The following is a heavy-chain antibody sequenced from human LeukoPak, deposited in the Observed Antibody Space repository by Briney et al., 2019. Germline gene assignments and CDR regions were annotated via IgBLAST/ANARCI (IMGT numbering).Heavy chain of an antibody. J-gene: IGHJ4*02. CDR2: IYYSGST. CDR3: ARQAGDFWSGYYFDY. D-gene: IGHD3-3*01. V-gene: IGHV4-39*01. CDR1: GGSISSSSYY. Sequence: PSETLSLTCTVSGGSISSSSYYWGWIRQPPGKGLEWIGSIYYSGSTYYNPSLKSRVTISVDPSKNQFSLKLSSVTAADTAVYYCARQAGDFWSGYYFDYWGQGTLVTVSS.